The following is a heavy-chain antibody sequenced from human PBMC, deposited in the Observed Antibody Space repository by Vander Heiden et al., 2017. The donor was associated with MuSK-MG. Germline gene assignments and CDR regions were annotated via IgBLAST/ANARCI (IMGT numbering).Heavy chain of an antibody. J-gene: IGHJ6*02. Sequence: EVQLVESGGGLVQPGGSLTLSCAAYGFTFSSSSVNWVRQAPGKGLEWVSYISSSSSTIYYAGSVKGRFTISRDNAKNSLYLQMNSLRAEDTAVYYCARDAVAVAGMYYYYGMDVWGQGTTVTVSS. D-gene: IGHD6-19*01. CDR3: ARDAVAVAGMYYYYGMDV. V-gene: IGHV3-48*01. CDR1: GFTFSSSS. CDR2: ISSSSSTI.